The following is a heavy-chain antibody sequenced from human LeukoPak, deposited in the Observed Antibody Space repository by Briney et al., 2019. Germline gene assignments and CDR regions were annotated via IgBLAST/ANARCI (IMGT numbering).Heavy chain of an antibody. J-gene: IGHJ4*02. D-gene: IGHD3-16*01. CDR2: LDTYKGDT. V-gene: IGHV1-18*01. Sequence: GASVKVSCKASGYTFTSYGISWLRQAPGQGLEWVGWLDTYKGDTNYAQKFQGRVTMTTDSSTNTAYVELRSLRSDDTAVYYCAREGITLALDFWGQGTPVTVSS. CDR3: AREGITLALDF. CDR1: GYTFTSYG.